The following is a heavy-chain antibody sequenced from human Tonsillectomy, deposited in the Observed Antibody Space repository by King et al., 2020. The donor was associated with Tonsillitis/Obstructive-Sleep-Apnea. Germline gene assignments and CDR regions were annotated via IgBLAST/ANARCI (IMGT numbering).Heavy chain of an antibody. CDR3: ARFCSSTSGYYYGMDV. J-gene: IGHJ6*02. D-gene: IGHD2-2*01. Sequence: VQLQESGPGLVKPSQTLSLTCTVSGGSISSGGYYWNWIRQHPGKGLEWIGYIYYSGSTYYNPSLKSRVAISVDTSKNQISLKLSSVTAADTAVYYCARFCSSTSGYYYGMDVWGQGTTVTVSS. CDR2: IYYSGST. V-gene: IGHV4-31*03. CDR1: GGSISSGGYY.